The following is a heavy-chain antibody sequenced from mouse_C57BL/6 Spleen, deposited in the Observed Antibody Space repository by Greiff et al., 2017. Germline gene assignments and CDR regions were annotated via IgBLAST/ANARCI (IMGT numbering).Heavy chain of an antibody. J-gene: IGHJ4*01. Sequence: EVMLVESGGGLVKPGGSLKLSCAASGFTFSSYTMSWVRQTPEKRLEWVATISGGGGNTYYPDSVKGRFTISRDNAKNTLYLQMSSLRSEDTALYYCARDGYYVLAMDYWGQGTSVTVSS. CDR1: GFTFSSYT. CDR2: ISGGGGNT. CDR3: ARDGYYVLAMDY. D-gene: IGHD2-3*01. V-gene: IGHV5-9*01.